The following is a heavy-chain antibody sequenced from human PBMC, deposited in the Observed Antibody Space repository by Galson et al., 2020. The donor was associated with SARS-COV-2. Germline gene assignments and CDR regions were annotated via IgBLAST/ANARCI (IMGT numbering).Heavy chain of an antibody. CDR2: IYWDDDK. CDR3: AHRLFNSGWFA. J-gene: IGHJ5*02. Sequence: SWIRQPPGKALEWLAVIYWDDDKRYRPSLKSRLTITKDTSKNQVVLTMTNLDAVDTATFYCAHRLFNSGWFAWGQGTLVTVSS. D-gene: IGHD6-19*01. V-gene: IGHV2-5*08.